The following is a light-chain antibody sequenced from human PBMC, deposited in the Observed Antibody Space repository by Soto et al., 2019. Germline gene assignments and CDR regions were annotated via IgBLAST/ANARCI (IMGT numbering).Light chain of an antibody. CDR2: GAS. CDR3: QQYGSSGT. V-gene: IGKV3-15*01. CDR1: QNVGNN. Sequence: EILMTQSPATVSVSPGERATLSCRASQNVGNNLAWYQQKRGQAPRLLMSGASTRASGVPARFSGSGSGTDFTLTISRLEPEDFAVYYCQQYGSSGTFGQGAKV. J-gene: IGKJ1*01.